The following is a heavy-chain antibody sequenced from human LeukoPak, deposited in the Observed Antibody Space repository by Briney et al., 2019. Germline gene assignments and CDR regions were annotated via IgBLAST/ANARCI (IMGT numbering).Heavy chain of an antibody. D-gene: IGHD6-19*01. J-gene: IGHJ4*02. Sequence: GGSLRLSCAASGFTFSRYAMSWVRQAPGKGLDWVSAISGSGGSTYYADSVKGRFTISRDNSKNTLYLQMNSLRAEDTAVYYRAKEGAVAALFDYWGQGTLVTVSS. CDR1: GFTFSRYA. CDR2: ISGSGGST. V-gene: IGHV3-23*01. CDR3: AKEGAVAALFDY.